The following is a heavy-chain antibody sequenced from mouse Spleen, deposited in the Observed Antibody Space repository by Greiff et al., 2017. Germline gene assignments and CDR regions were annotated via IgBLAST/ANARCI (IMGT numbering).Heavy chain of an antibody. CDR2: INPSTGGT. CDR3: ARGDYYGSRAWFAY. Sequence: EVQLQQSGPELVKPGASVKISCKASGYSFTGYYMNWVKQSPEKSLEWIGEINPSTGGTTYNQKFKAKATLTVDKSSSTAYMQLKSLTSEDSAVYYCARGDYYGSRAWFAYWGQGTLVTVSA. V-gene: IGHV1-42*01. J-gene: IGHJ3*01. CDR1: GYSFTGYY. D-gene: IGHD1-1*01.